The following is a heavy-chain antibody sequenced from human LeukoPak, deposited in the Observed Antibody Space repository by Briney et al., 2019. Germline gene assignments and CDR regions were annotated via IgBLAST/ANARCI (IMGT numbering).Heavy chain of an antibody. CDR3: AKASVWTMVRVVSYFDD. J-gene: IGHJ4*02. V-gene: IGHV3-23*01. D-gene: IGHD3-10*01. CDR2: ISGSGDNT. Sequence: GETLRLSCAAAGFTFSTYGMTWVRQAPGKGLEWVSGISGSGDNTWYADSVKGRFTISRDNSKKTLYLQMHSLRAADTAVYYCAKASVWTMVRVVSYFDDWGQGIQVTVSS. CDR1: GFTFSTYG.